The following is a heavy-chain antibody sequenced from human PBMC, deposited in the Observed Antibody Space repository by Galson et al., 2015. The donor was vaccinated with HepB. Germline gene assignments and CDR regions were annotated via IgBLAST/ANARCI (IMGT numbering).Heavy chain of an antibody. CDR1: GFPVSSYY. CDR2: IYSGGST. J-gene: IGHJ3*02. V-gene: IGHV3-53*01. CDR3: ARQAITGTDSFDI. Sequence: SLRLSCAASGFPVSSYYMSWVRQAPGKGLEWVSLIYSGGSTDYADSLKGRFTISRERSKNTLYLKINSLRAEDTAVYYCARQAITGTDSFDIWGRGTVVTVSS. D-gene: IGHD1-20*01.